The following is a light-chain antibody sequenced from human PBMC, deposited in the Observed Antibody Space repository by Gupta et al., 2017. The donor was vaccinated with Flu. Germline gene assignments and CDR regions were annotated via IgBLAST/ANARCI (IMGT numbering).Light chain of an antibody. J-gene: IGLJ3*02. CDR3: NARDSSGNQWV. CDR1: SLRSYY. CDR2: GKN. V-gene: IGLV3-19*01. Sequence: SSELTLDPAVSVALGQTVRITCQGDSLRSYYASWYQQKPGQAPVLVIYGKNNRPSGIPDRFTGSSSGNTASLTITGAQAEDEADYYCNARDSSGNQWVLGGGTKLTVL.